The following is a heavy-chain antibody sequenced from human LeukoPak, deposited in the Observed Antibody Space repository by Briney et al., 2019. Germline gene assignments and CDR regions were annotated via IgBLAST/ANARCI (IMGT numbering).Heavy chain of an antibody. D-gene: IGHD2-2*01. J-gene: IGHJ3*02. Sequence: GGSLRLSCAASGFTFSSYAMSWVRQAPGKGLEWVAVIWYGESNKYYADSVKGRFTISRDNSKNTLYLQMNSLRAEDTAVYYCAKGATYCTSTSCPDVFDIWGQGTMVTVSS. CDR1: GFTFSSYA. CDR3: AKGATYCTSTSCPDVFDI. V-gene: IGHV3-30*02. CDR2: IWYGESNK.